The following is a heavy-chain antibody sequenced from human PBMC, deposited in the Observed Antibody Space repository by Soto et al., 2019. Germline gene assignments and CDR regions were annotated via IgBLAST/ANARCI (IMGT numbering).Heavy chain of an antibody. D-gene: IGHD6-19*01. CDR3: ARDGQGLATYALDG. CDR2: IWYDGSNK. V-gene: IGHV3-33*01. Sequence: QVQLVESGGGVAQPGWSLRLSCTVSGFTFSGHAMHWVRQAPGKWLEWVTKIWYDGSNKYYAESVKGRFTISRDNSKKALDLQVNSLRVQDTAGYYRARDGQGLATYALDGWGQGTSVTVSS. CDR1: GFTFSGHA. J-gene: IGHJ3*01.